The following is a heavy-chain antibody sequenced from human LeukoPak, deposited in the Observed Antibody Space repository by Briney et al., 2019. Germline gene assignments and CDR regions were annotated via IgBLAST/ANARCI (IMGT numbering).Heavy chain of an antibody. CDR1: GYSFTNYW. CDR2: INPSDSDT. CDR3: ARAWNFDY. D-gene: IGHD1-1*01. J-gene: IGHJ4*02. Sequence: GESLKISCKGSGYSFTNYWIAWVRQMPGRGLEWMVIINPSDSDTRYSPSFQGQVTISADKSISTAYLQWSSLKASDSAMYYCARAWNFDYWGQGTLVTVSS. V-gene: IGHV5-51*01.